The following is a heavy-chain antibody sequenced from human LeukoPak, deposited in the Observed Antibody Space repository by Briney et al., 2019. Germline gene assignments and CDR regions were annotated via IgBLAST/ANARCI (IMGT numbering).Heavy chain of an antibody. CDR3: ARTATGGGY. V-gene: IGHV4-61*01. CDR2: IYSSGST. J-gene: IGHJ4*02. D-gene: IGHD2-21*02. CDR1: GGSVISGHYY. Sequence: SETLSLTCTVSGGSVISGHYYWSWTRQPPGKGLEWIGYIYSSGSTNYNPSLKSRVTISVDTSRNEFSLKLSSVTAADTAVYYCARTATGGGYWGQGTLVTVSA.